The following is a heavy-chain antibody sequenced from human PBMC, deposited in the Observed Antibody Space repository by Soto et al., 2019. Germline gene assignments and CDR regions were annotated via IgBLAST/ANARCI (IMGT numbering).Heavy chain of an antibody. V-gene: IGHV1-69*12. Sequence: QVQLVQSGAEVKKPGSSVNVTCKASGGTFSSNAISWVRQAPGQGLEWMGGIIPIFGTAHYAQKFQGRVTITADESTSTASMELSSLKPADTAVYYCATGGRVYSSAPRFDFEFWGQGTLVTVSS. CDR2: IIPIFGTA. CDR1: GGTFSSNA. CDR3: ATGGRVYSSAPRFDFEF. J-gene: IGHJ4*02. D-gene: IGHD5-18*01.